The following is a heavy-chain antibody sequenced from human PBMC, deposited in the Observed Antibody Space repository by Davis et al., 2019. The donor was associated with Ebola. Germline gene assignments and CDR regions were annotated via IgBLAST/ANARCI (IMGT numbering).Heavy chain of an antibody. D-gene: IGHD1-14*01. Sequence: GSLRLSCTVYGGSFSGYYWTWIRQPPGKGLEWIGEIHHIGSTNYNPSLKSRVTISVDTSKNQFSLKLSSVTAADTAVYYCASTGSYWGQGTLVTVSS. J-gene: IGHJ4*02. CDR3: ASTGSY. CDR1: GGSFSGYY. V-gene: IGHV4-34*01. CDR2: IHHIGST.